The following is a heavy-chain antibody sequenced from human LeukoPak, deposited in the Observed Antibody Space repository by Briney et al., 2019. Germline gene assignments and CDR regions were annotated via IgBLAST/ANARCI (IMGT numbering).Heavy chain of an antibody. CDR2: INEDGSEK. Sequence: GGSLRLSCAASGFTFSCYSMNWVRQAPGKGLEWVANINEDGSEKYYVDSVKGRFTISRDNAKNSLYLQMNILRAEDTAVFYCLSGSGHCGQGTLVTVSS. CDR1: GFTFSCYS. CDR3: LSGSGH. V-gene: IGHV3-7*01. D-gene: IGHD3-10*01. J-gene: IGHJ4*02.